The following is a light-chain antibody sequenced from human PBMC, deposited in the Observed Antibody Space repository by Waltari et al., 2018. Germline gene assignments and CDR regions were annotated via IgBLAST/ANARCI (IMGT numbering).Light chain of an antibody. Sequence: PSSVSVSPGQTARITCSGDLLTKKYTRWLQQKPGKAPQLLIYGASTLQSGVPSRFSGSGSGAEFTLTISSLQPEDIATFSCQESYSTLYTFGQGTKVEIK. CDR1: LLTKKY. J-gene: IGKJ2*01. V-gene: IGKV1-39*01. CDR3: QESYSTLYT. CDR2: GAS.